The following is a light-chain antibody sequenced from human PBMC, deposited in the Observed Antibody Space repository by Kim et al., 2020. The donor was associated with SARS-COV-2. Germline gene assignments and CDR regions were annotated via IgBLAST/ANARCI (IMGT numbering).Light chain of an antibody. CDR3: QQSYSTPRT. J-gene: IGKJ1*01. V-gene: IGKV1-39*01. Sequence: ASVGDRVPITCRASQSMSSYLNWYQQKPGRAPKLLIYAASSLQSGVPSRFSGSGSGTDFTLTISSLQPEDFATYYCQQSYSTPRTFGQGTKVDI. CDR1: QSMSSY. CDR2: AAS.